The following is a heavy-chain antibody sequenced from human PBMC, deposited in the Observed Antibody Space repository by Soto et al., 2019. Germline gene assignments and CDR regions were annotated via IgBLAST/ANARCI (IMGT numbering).Heavy chain of an antibody. CDR3: ARSIAAAGTWGGNWFDP. J-gene: IGHJ5*02. Sequence: ASVKVSCKASGYTFTGYYMHWVRQAPGQGLEWMGIINPSGGSTSYAQKFQGRVTMTRDTSTSTVYMELSSLRSEDTAVYYCARSIAAAGTWGGNWFDPWGQGTLVTVSS. CDR1: GYTFTGYY. D-gene: IGHD6-13*01. CDR2: INPSGGST. V-gene: IGHV1-46*01.